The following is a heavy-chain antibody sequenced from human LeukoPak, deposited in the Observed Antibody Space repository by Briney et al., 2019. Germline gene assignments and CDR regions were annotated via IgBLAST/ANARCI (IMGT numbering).Heavy chain of an antibody. D-gene: IGHD3-3*01. V-gene: IGHV4-4*07. Sequence: PSETLSLTCTVSGGSISSYYWSWIRQPAGKGLEWIGRIYTSGSTNYNPSLKSRVTMSVDTSKNRFSLKLSSVTAADTAVYYCARAATIFGDGYFDYWGQGTLVTVSS. CDR2: IYTSGST. CDR3: ARAATIFGDGYFDY. J-gene: IGHJ4*02. CDR1: GGSISSYY.